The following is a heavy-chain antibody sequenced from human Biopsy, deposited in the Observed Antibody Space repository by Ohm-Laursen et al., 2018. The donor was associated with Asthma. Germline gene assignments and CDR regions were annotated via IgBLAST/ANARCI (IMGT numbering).Heavy chain of an antibody. Sequence: SLRLFCAASRFTYEMHWVRQAPGKGLEWVAVISYDGSSIYYADSVKGRFPISRDNSKNTLSLQMNSLTAEDTAVYYCAREGVAGTHIEDWGQGTLVTVSS. CDR3: AREGVAGTHIED. CDR1: RFTYE. V-gene: IGHV3-30-3*01. J-gene: IGHJ4*02. D-gene: IGHD6-19*01. CDR2: ISYDGSSI.